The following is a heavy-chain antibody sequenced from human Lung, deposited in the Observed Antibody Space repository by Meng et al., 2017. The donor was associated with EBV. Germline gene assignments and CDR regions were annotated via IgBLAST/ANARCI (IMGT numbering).Heavy chain of an antibody. CDR1: GGSISSGGYY. J-gene: IGHJ4*02. D-gene: IGHD4-11*01. V-gene: IGHV4-31*04. Sequence: VRLRESGPGLVKPSQSLSLTCTVSGGSISSGGYYWSWIRQHPGKGLEWIGYIYYSGSTYYNPSLKSRVTISVDTSKNQFSLKLSSVTAADTAVYYCAATVNDGYFDYWGQGTLVTVSS. CDR2: IYYSGST. CDR3: AATVNDGYFDY.